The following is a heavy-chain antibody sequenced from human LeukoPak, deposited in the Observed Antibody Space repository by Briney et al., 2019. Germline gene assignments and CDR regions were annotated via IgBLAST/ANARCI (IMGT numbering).Heavy chain of an antibody. J-gene: IGHJ6*03. V-gene: IGHV1-18*01. CDR2: ISAYNGNT. D-gene: IGHD3-3*01. CDR1: GYTFTSYG. CDR3: ARGGGYDFWSGCQPHMDV. Sequence: ASVKVSCKASGYTFTSYGISWVRQAPGQGFEWMGWISAYNGNTNYAQKPQGRVTMTTDTSTSTAYMELRSLRSDDTAVYYCARGGGYDFWSGCQPHMDVWGKGTTVTVSS.